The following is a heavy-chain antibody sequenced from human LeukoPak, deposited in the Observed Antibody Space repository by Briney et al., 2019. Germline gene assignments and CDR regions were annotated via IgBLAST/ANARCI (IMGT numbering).Heavy chain of an antibody. D-gene: IGHD2-2*01. Sequence: SETLSLTCAVYGGSFSGYYWSWIRQPPGKGLKWIGEINHSGSTNYNPSLKSRVTISVDTSKNQFSLKLSSVTAADTAVYHCARIGYCSSTSCYFAYYYYYMDVWGKGTTVTVSS. CDR2: INHSGST. CDR3: ARIGYCSSTSCYFAYYYYYMDV. CDR1: GGSFSGYY. J-gene: IGHJ6*03. V-gene: IGHV4-34*01.